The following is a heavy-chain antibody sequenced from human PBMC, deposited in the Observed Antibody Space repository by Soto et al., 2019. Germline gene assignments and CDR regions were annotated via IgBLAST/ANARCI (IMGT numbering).Heavy chain of an antibody. Sequence: SETLSLTCTVSGGSISSGGYYWSWIRQHPGKGLEWIGYIYYSGSTYYNPSLKSRVTISVDTSKNQFSLKLCSVTAADTAVYYCARDRYSNYYYYYGMDVWGQGTTVTVSS. CDR3: ARDRYSNYYYYYGMDV. CDR1: GGSISSGGYY. V-gene: IGHV4-31*03. CDR2: IYYSGST. D-gene: IGHD4-4*01. J-gene: IGHJ6*02.